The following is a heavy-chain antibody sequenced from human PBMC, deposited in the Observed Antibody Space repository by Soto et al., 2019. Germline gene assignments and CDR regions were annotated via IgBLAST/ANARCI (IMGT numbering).Heavy chain of an antibody. Sequence: AVKVSCNASGGTFSSYAISWVRQAPGQGLEWMGGIIPIFGTANYAQKFQGRVTITADESTSTAYMELSSLRSEDTAVYYCARELNGDYYFDYWGQGTLVTVSS. J-gene: IGHJ4*02. CDR3: ARELNGDYYFDY. CDR2: IIPIFGTA. D-gene: IGHD4-17*01. CDR1: GGTFSSYA. V-gene: IGHV1-69*13.